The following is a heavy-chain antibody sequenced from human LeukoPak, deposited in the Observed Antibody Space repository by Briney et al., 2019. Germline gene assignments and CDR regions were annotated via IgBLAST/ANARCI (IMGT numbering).Heavy chain of an antibody. CDR2: IYTSGST. CDR1: GGSISSYY. Sequence: SETLSLTCTVSGGSISSYYWSWIRQPAGKGLEWIGRIYTSGSTNYNPSLKSRVTMSVDTPKNQFSLKLSSVTAADTAVYYCARDLVVVPAAIDWFDPWGQGTLVTVSS. CDR3: ARDLVVVPAAIDWFDP. D-gene: IGHD2-2*01. V-gene: IGHV4-4*07. J-gene: IGHJ5*02.